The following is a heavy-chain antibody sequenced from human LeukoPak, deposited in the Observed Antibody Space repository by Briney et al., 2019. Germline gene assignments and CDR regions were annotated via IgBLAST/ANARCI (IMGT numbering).Heavy chain of an antibody. Sequence: SETLSLTCAVYGGSFSGYYWSWIRQPPGKGLEWIGEINHSGSNNYNPSLKSRVTISVDTSKNQFSLKLSSATAADTAVYYCARAGPQSYYGSGSSWPFDYWGQGTLVTVSS. CDR2: INHSGSN. CDR3: ARAGPQSYYGSGSSWPFDY. CDR1: GGSFSGYY. D-gene: IGHD3-10*01. J-gene: IGHJ4*02. V-gene: IGHV4-34*01.